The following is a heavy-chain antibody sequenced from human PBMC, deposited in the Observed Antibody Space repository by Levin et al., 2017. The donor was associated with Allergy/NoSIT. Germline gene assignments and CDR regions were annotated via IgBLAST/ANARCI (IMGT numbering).Heavy chain of an antibody. D-gene: IGHD6-19*01. CDR3: ARPDSSGWSLGWYFDL. CDR1: GYSFTSYW. V-gene: IGHV5-51*01. Sequence: KVSCKGSGYSFTSYWIGWVRQMPGKGLEWMGIIYPGDSDTRYSPSFQGQVTISADKSISTAYLQWSSLKASDTAMYYCARPDSSGWSLGWYFDLWGRGTLVTVSS. CDR2: IYPGDSDT. J-gene: IGHJ2*01.